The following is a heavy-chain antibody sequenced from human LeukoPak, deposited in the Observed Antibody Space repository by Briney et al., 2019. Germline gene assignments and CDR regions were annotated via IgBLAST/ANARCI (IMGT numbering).Heavy chain of an antibody. CDR2: ISSSSSYI. CDR1: GFTFSSFS. V-gene: IGHV3-21*01. CDR3: ARDMSSGSFSDY. Sequence: PGGSLRLSCAASGFTFSSFSMTWFRQAPGKGLEWVSSISSSSSYIYYADSVKGRFAISRDNAKNSLYLQMNSLRAEDTAVYYCARDMSSGSFSDYWGQGTLVTVSS. J-gene: IGHJ4*02. D-gene: IGHD1-26*01.